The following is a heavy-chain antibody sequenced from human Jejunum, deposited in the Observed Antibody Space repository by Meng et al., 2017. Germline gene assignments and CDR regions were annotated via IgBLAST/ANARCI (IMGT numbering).Heavy chain of an antibody. V-gene: IGHV3-74*01. J-gene: IGHJ4*02. Sequence: QRVGAVGAVVEPGGSLRLCCAPFGFTFSVYWMHWVRQVSGGGLVWVLRISGDETTTTYADSVKGRFSISRDNAKNTVYLQMNSLRAEDTAVYYCARSHSSSWYFDWGQGTLVTVSS. D-gene: IGHD6-13*01. CDR2: ISGDETTT. CDR1: GFTFSVYW. CDR3: ARSHSSSWYFD.